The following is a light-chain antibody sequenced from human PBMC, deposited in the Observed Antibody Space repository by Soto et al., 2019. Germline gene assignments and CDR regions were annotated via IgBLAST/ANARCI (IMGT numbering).Light chain of an antibody. Sequence: EVVMTQSPATLSVSPGERATLSCTASQSVRSNLAWYQQKPGQPPRLLIYAASTRVTTIPARFSGSEFGTEFTLTISSLQSEDFAVYYCQQYNSWPPTLGQGTKVDIK. CDR3: QQYNSWPPT. J-gene: IGKJ1*01. CDR1: QSVRSN. CDR2: AAS. V-gene: IGKV3-15*01.